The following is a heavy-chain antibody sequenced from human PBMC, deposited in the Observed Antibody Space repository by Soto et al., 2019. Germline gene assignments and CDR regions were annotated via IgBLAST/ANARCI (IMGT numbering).Heavy chain of an antibody. CDR3: AREWDYYDSSGYFLLDAFDI. J-gene: IGHJ3*02. V-gene: IGHV3-21*01. Sequence: AASEVNSGDFSMRRVRKTPGKGLECVSSISSSSSYIYYADSVKGRFTISRDNAKNSLYLQMNSLRAEDTAVYYCAREWDYYDSSGYFLLDAFDIWGQRTMVTVSS. CDR2: ISSSSSYI. D-gene: IGHD3-22*01. CDR1: EVNSGDFS.